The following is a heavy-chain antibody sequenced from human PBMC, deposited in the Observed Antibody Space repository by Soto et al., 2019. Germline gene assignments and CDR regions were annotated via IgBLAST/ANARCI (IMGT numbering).Heavy chain of an antibody. CDR2: VDPSDSYT. CDR1: GYSFTSYW. D-gene: IGHD2-15*01. V-gene: IGHV5-10-1*01. Sequence: XESLKISCKGSGYSFTSYWISWVRQMPGKGLEGMGRVDPSDSYTNYSPSFQGHVTISADKSISTAYLQWSSLKASDTAMYYCASSIGYCSGGSCNSLYYYYGMDVWGQGTTATVSS. J-gene: IGHJ6*02. CDR3: ASSIGYCSGGSCNSLYYYYGMDV.